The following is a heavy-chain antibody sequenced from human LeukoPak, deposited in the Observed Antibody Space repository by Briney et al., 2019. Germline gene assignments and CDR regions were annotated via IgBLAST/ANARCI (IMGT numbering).Heavy chain of an antibody. V-gene: IGHV4-34*01. CDR3: ARGWLSVSLDAFDI. D-gene: IGHD3-9*01. Sequence: ASETLSLTCAVYGVSFSGYYWSWIRQPPGKGLEWIGEINHSGSTNYNPSLKSRVTISVDTSKNQFSLKLSSVTAADTAVYYCARGWLSVSLDAFDIWGQGTMVTVSS. CDR1: GVSFSGYY. J-gene: IGHJ3*02. CDR2: INHSGST.